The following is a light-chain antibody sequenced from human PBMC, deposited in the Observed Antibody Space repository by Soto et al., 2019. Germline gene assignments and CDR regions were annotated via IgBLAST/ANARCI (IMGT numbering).Light chain of an antibody. J-gene: IGKJ1*01. CDR3: QQYKSYFRT. Sequence: IQMTQSPSSLSASVGDRVTISCRASQGIGNALGWYQQKPGKPPKVLIYQASSLQSGVPSRFSGSGSETEFTLTISSLLPDDFATYFCQQYKSYFRTFGQGTKVDIK. CDR1: QGIGNA. V-gene: IGKV1-5*03. CDR2: QAS.